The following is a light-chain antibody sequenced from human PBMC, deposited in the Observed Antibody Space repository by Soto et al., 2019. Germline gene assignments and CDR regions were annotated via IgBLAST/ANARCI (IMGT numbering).Light chain of an antibody. CDR1: QGISNY. J-gene: IGKJ3*01. Sequence: DIQMTQSPSSLSASVGDRVTITCRASQGISNYLAWYQQKPGKVPKLLIYAASTLQSGVPSRFSGSGSGTDFTLTISSLQPEDVATYYWQKYNSAPPEVTFGPGTKVDIK. CDR3: QKYNSAPPEVT. CDR2: AAS. V-gene: IGKV1-27*01.